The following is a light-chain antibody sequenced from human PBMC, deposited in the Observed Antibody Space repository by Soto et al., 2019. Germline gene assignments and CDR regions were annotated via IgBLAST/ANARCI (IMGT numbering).Light chain of an antibody. CDR1: SSDVGGYKY. V-gene: IGLV2-11*01. J-gene: IGLJ1*01. CDR2: DVS. Sequence: QAALTQPRSVSGSPGHSVTIACAGTSSDVGGYKYVSWYQQHPGKAPKLMIYDVSKRPSGVPDRFSGSKSGNTASLTISGLQAEDEADYFCCSYAGSSNFVFGTGTKVTVL. CDR3: CSYAGSSNFV.